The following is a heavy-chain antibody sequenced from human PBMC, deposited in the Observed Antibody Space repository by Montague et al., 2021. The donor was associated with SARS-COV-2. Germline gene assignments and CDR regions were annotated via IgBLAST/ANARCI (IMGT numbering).Heavy chain of an antibody. CDR2: IHHGGST. J-gene: IGHJ6*03. V-gene: IGHV4-34*01. D-gene: IGHD3-10*01. CDR1: GGSFSTYS. Sequence: SETLSLTCAVHGGSFSTYSWNWIRQPPGKGLEWIGEIHHGGSTNHNPSLTSRVTISADTSKNQFSLKLTSGAAADTADYYCARLGDGVVPSPILGVGTYYSDYKVDVGGKGTTVTIS. CDR3: ARLGDGVVPSPILGVGTYYSDYKVDV.